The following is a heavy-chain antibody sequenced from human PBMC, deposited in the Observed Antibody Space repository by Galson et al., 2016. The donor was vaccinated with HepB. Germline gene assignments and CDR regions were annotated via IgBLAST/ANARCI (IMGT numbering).Heavy chain of an antibody. V-gene: IGHV4-31*03. CDR1: GDSFNSYEYY. CDR3: ARLERITIFGAIN. D-gene: IGHD3-3*01. Sequence: TLSLTCTVSGDSFNSYEYYWSWIRQHPGKGLEWIGHISYSGSTSYNSSLKSRLNMLIDTSKSQLSLRSSSVTAADTAVYYCARLERITIFGAINWGQGILVTVSS. CDR2: ISYSGST. J-gene: IGHJ4*02.